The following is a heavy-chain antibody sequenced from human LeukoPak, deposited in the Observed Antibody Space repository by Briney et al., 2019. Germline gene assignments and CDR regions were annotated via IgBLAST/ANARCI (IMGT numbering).Heavy chain of an antibody. J-gene: IGHJ5*02. V-gene: IGHV3-30-3*01. CDR1: GFTFSSYA. CDR2: ISYDGSNK. CDR3: ARVGITMIVGGFDP. D-gene: IGHD3-22*01. Sequence: PGGSLRLSCAASGFTFSSYAMHWARQAPGKGLEWVAVISYDGSNKHYADSVKGRFTISRDNSKNTLYLQMNSLRAEDTAVYYCARVGITMIVGGFDPWGQGTLVTVSS.